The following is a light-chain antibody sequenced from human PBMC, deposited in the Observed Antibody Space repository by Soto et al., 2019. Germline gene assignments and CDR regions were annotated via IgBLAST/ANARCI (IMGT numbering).Light chain of an antibody. J-gene: IGLJ1*01. Sequence: QSALTQPASVSGSPGQSITISCTGTSSDVGLYNYVSWYQQHPGKAPQLIMYDVNKRPSGVSTRFSGSKSGNTASLTISGLQAEDEADYYCGSYSATVTRVFGTGTKLTVL. CDR2: DVN. CDR1: SSDVGLYNY. CDR3: GSYSATVTRV. V-gene: IGLV2-14*03.